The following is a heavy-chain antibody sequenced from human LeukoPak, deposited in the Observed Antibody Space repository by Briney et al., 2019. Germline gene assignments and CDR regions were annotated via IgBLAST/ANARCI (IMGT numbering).Heavy chain of an antibody. J-gene: IGHJ3*02. D-gene: IGHD6-6*01. V-gene: IGHV4-61*02. Sequence: SQTLSLTCTVSGGSISSGSYYWSWIRQPAGKGLEWIGRIYTSGSTNYNPSLKSRVTISVDTSKNQFSLKLSSVTAADTAVYYCARDGDRAEYSSSSDAFDIWGQGTMVTVSS. CDR1: GGSISSGSYY. CDR2: IYTSGST. CDR3: ARDGDRAEYSSSSDAFDI.